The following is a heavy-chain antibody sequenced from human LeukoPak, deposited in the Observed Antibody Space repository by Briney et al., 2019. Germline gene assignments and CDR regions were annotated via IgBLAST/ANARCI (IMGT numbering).Heavy chain of an antibody. V-gene: IGHV3-48*03. CDR2: ISSSGSTI. CDR1: GFTFSSYE. Sequence: GGSLRLSCAASGFTFSSYEMNWVRQAPGRGREWVSYISSSGSTIYYADSVRGRFTISRDNAKNSLYLQMNSLRAEDTAVYYCARDQGSGYYYYGMDVWGKGTTVTVSS. J-gene: IGHJ6*04. CDR3: ARDQGSGYYYYGMDV. D-gene: IGHD2-15*01.